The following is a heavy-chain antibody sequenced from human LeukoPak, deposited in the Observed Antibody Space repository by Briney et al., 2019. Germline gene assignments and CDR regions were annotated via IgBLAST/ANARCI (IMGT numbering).Heavy chain of an antibody. CDR3: ARDTYYDFWSGYHYYYYGMDV. V-gene: IGHV1-18*01. Sequence: ASVKVSCKASGYTFTSYGISWVRQAPGQGLEWMGWISAYNGNTNYAQTLKGRVTMTTDTSTSTAYMELRSLRSDDTAVYYCARDTYYDFWSGYHYYYYGMDVWGQGTTVTVSS. J-gene: IGHJ6*02. D-gene: IGHD3-3*01. CDR2: ISAYNGNT. CDR1: GYTFTSYG.